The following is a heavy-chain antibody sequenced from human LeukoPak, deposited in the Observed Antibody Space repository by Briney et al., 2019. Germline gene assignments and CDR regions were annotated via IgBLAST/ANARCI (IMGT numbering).Heavy chain of an antibody. CDR1: GFTFTDYS. Sequence: PGGSLRLSCAASGFTFTDYSMTWVRQAPGKGLEWVSSISTVSTYTFYSDSVKGRFTISRDNRKNTLYLQISSLGAEDTAVYYCAGDGSGFYYYYYMDVWGRGTAVTVSS. CDR2: ISTVSTYT. D-gene: IGHD6-25*01. CDR3: AGDGSGFYYYYYMDV. J-gene: IGHJ6*03. V-gene: IGHV3-21*01.